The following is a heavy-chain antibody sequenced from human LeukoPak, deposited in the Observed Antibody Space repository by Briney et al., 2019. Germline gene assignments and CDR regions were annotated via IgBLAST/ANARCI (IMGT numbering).Heavy chain of an antibody. CDR3: AKREVDDFWSGYPYYFDY. D-gene: IGHD3-3*01. CDR1: GFTLSSYA. CDR2: ISGSGGST. J-gene: IGHJ4*02. V-gene: IGHV3-23*01. Sequence: PGGSLRLSCAASGFTLSSYAMSWVRQAPGKGLEWVSAISGSGGSTYYADSVKGRFTISRDNSKNTLYLQMNSLRAEDTAVYYCAKREVDDFWSGYPYYFDYWGQGTLVTVSS.